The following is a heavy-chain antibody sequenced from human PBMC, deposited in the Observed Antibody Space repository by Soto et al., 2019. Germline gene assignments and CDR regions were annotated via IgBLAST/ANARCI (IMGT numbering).Heavy chain of an antibody. CDR1: EFTFSSYW. Sequence: PGGSLRLSCAASEFTFSSYWMHWVRQAPGKRLVWVSRINSDGSATNYADSVKGRFTISRDNAKNTLYLQMNSLRAEDTAVYYCARSIYIKYGWFDPWGQGTLVTDSS. D-gene: IGHD2-2*01. CDR2: INSDGSAT. J-gene: IGHJ5*02. V-gene: IGHV3-74*01. CDR3: ARSIYIKYGWFDP.